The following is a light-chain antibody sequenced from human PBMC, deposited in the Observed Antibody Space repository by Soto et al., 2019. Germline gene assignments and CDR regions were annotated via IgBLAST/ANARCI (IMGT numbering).Light chain of an antibody. CDR1: QSISNN. Sequence: DILMTQSPVTLSVSPGESATLSCSASQSISNNLAWYQQKPGQAPRLLIYAASTRASGIPVRFSGSGSGTKFTLTISSLQSEDFAVYFCQQYNNWPPLTFGGGTKVDIK. J-gene: IGKJ4*01. CDR2: AAS. V-gene: IGKV3-15*01. CDR3: QQYNNWPPLT.